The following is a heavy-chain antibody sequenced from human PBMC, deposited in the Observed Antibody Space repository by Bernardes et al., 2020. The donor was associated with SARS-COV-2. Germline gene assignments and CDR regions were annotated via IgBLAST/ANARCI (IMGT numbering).Heavy chain of an antibody. J-gene: IGHJ4*02. D-gene: IGHD2-15*01. V-gene: IGHV3-33*06. Sequence: GGSLRLSCTASGFTFSNYGMHWVRQAPGKGLEWVGVICYDGSNKYYRDSVRGRFTISRDNSKNTVYLQMNSLRADDTAIYYCANAPADGLQGYWGQGTLVTVSS. CDR2: ICYDGSNK. CDR1: GFTFSNYG. CDR3: ANAPADGLQGY.